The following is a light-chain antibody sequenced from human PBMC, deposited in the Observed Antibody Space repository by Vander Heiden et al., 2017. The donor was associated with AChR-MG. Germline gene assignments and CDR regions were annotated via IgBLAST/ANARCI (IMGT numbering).Light chain of an antibody. CDR3: QQYWT. J-gene: IGKJ1*01. V-gene: IGKV3-20*01. CDR1: QSVSSTY. CDR2: GAS. Sequence: DIVLPQSPGTLSLSPGERATLSCRASQSVSSTYLAWYQQKPGQAPRLLIYGASSRATGIPDRFSGSGSGTDFTLTISRLEPEDFAVYYCQQYWTFGQGTKVEIK.